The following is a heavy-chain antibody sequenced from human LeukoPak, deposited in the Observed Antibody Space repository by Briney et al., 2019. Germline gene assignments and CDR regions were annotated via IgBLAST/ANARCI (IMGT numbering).Heavy chain of an antibody. V-gene: IGHV1-8*01. CDR2: MNPNSGNT. Sequence: ASVKVSCKASGYTFTRYDINWVRQATGQGLEWMGWMNPNSGNTGYAQKFQGRVTMTRNTSISTAYMELSSLRSEDTAVYYCARGPDTAIGEDYMDVWGKGTTVTVSS. J-gene: IGHJ6*03. D-gene: IGHD5-18*01. CDR1: GYTFTRYD. CDR3: ARGPDTAIGEDYMDV.